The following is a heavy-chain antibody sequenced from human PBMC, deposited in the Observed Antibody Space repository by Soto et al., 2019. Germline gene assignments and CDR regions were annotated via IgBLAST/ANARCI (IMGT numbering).Heavy chain of an antibody. V-gene: IGHV5-51*01. CDR2: IYPGDSDT. Sequence: GESLKISCKGSGYSFTSYWIGWVRQMPGKGLEWMGIIYPGDSDTRYSPSFQGQVTISADKSISTAYLQWSSLKASDTAMYYCARSSGSRSGGRIPYYYYYGMDVWGQGTTVTVSS. CDR3: ARSSGSRSGGRIPYYYYYGMDV. D-gene: IGHD3-16*01. CDR1: GYSFTSYW. J-gene: IGHJ6*02.